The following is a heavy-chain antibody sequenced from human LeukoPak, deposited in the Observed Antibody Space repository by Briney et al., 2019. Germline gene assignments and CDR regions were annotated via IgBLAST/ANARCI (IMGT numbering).Heavy chain of an antibody. CDR1: GFTFSTFA. J-gene: IGHJ4*02. Sequence: GESLRLSCAASGFTFSTFAMSWVRQAPGKGLDWVSSISGSGGSTYYADSVKGRFTISRDSSKNTLYLQMNSLRAEDTAVYYCAKGAGTNKGGYYFDYWGQGTPVTVSS. D-gene: IGHD1-7*01. V-gene: IGHV3-23*01. CDR2: ISGSGGST. CDR3: AKGAGTNKGGYYFDY.